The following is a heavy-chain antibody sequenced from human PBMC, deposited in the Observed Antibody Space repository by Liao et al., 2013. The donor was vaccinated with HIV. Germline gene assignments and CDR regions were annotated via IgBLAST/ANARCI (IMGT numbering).Heavy chain of an antibody. Sequence: QVQLQQWGAGLLKPSETLSLTCAVYGGSFSGYYWSWIRQPAGKGLEWIGRIYTSGSTNYNPSLKSRVTMSVDTSKNQFSLKLSSVTAADTAVYYCARESWFGADYWGQGTLVTVSS. CDR3: ARESWFGADY. CDR1: GGSFSGYY. V-gene: IGHV4-59*10. CDR2: IYTSGST. J-gene: IGHJ4*02. D-gene: IGHD3-10*01.